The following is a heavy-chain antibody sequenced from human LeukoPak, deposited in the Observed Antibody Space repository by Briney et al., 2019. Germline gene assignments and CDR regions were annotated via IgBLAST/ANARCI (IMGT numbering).Heavy chain of an antibody. J-gene: IGHJ4*02. V-gene: IGHV3-7*03. CDR3: ARDRAYPRDQFDC. Sequence: GGSLRLSCAASGFTFSSYWMSWVRQAPGKGLEWVANIKQDGSEKYYVDSVKGRFTISRDNAKNSLYLQMNSLRADDTAVYFCARDRAYPRDQFDCWGQGTLVTVSS. CDR2: IKQDGSEK. CDR1: GFTFSSYW. D-gene: IGHD2-2*01.